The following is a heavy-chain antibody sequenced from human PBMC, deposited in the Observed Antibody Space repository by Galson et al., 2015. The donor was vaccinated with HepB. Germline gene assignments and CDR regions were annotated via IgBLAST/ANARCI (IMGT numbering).Heavy chain of an antibody. J-gene: IGHJ4*02. V-gene: IGHV3-23*01. Sequence: SLRLSCAASRFTFSSFAMTWVRQAPGKGLEWVSAISGSGGSTDYADSVKGRFTISRDNSKNTLYLQMKSLRAEDTAVYYCAKGPLYRGPYDYWGQGTLVTVSS. CDR1: RFTFSSFA. D-gene: IGHD3-10*01. CDR3: AKGPLYRGPYDY. CDR2: ISGSGGST.